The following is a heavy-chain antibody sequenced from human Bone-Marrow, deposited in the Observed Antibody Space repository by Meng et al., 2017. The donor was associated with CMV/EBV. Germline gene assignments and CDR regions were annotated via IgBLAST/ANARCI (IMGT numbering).Heavy chain of an antibody. D-gene: IGHD2-2*01. CDR2: IYHSGST. CDR1: GSISSSNW. V-gene: IGHV4-4*02. Sequence: GSISSSNWWSWVRQPPGKGLEWSGEIYHSGSTNYNPSLKSRVTISVDKSKNQFSLKLSSVTAADTAVYYCASRGRDCSSTGCEPPYYWGQGTLVTVSS. CDR3: ASRGRDCSSTGCEPPYY. J-gene: IGHJ4*02.